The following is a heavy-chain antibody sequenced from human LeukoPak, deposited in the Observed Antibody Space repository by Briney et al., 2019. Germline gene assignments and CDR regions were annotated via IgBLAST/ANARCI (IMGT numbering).Heavy chain of an antibody. V-gene: IGHV3-30*04. J-gene: IGHJ6*03. CDR2: ISHDGTND. CDR1: GFTFSAYV. D-gene: IGHD3-10*01. CDR3: VGSPTYYYMDV. Sequence: GRSLRLSCAASGFTFSAYVMHWVRQAPGKGLEWVTVISHDGTNDYYRDSVKGRFTISRDNSKNTVLLQMNSLSPDDTALYYCVGSPTYYYMDVWGKGTTVTVSS.